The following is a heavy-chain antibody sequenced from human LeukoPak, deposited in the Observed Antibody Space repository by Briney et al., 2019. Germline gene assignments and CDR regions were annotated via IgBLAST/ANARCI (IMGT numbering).Heavy chain of an antibody. J-gene: IGHJ4*02. V-gene: IGHV1-2*02. CDR1: GYTFTDYY. CDR2: ITPSGGT. CDR3: ARDRYGDGFAHLDY. D-gene: IGHD5-24*01. Sequence: ASVKVSCKASGYTFTDYYTHRVRQAPGQGLEWMGWITPSGGTNYPQKFQGRVAITWDTSITTAYMDLSRLTSDDTAVYYCARDRYGDGFAHLDYWGQGALVTVSS.